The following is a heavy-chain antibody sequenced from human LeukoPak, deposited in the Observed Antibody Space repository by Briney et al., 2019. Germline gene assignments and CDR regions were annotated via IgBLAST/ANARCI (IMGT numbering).Heavy chain of an antibody. V-gene: IGHV4-59*01. Sequence: SETLSLTCTVSGGSISSYDWSWIRQPPGQGLEWIGYIYYSGSTNYNPSLKSRVTISVDTSKNQFSLKLSSVTAADTAVYYCARHRFGHLFDYWGQGTLVFVSS. J-gene: IGHJ4*02. CDR1: GGSISSYD. CDR3: ARHRFGHLFDY. CDR2: IYYSGST. D-gene: IGHD3-16*01.